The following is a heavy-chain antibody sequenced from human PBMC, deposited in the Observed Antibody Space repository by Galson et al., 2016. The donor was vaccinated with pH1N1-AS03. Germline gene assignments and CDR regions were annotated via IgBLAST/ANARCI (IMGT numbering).Heavy chain of an antibody. V-gene: IGHV4-38-2*02. CDR3: ASLVVDYDILTGYYHYFDN. CDR1: GGSIISDNY. CDR2: IYHGGTT. Sequence: SETLSLTCTVSGGSIISDNYWGWIRQPPERGLEWIGSIYHGGTTYYNPSLKSRVTVSVDTSKNQFSLKLTSVTAADTAVYYCASLVVDYDILTGYYHYFDNWGQGTLVSVSS. D-gene: IGHD3-9*01. J-gene: IGHJ4*02.